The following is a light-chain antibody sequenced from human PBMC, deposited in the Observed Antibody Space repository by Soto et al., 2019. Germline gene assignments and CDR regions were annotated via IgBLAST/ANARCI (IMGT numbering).Light chain of an antibody. J-gene: IGKJ1*01. V-gene: IGKV1-5*03. CDR1: QSISSW. Sequence: DNQMSQSPSTLFASVRDRVTNDCRASQSISSWLAWYQQKPGKAPKLLIYKASSLESGVPSRFSGSGSGTEFTLTISSLQPDDFATYYCQQYNSYWTFGQGTKVDIK. CDR3: QQYNSYWT. CDR2: KAS.